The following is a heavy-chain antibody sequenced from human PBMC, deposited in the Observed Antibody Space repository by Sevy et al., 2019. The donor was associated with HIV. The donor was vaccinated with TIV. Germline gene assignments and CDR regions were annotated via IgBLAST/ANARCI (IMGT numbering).Heavy chain of an antibody. CDR3: AREGCTRPHDY. Sequence: GGSLRLSCAVSGFNFNIYSMSWVRQAPWKGLEWVSTLSFGCGKINYADSAKGRFIISRDASTNTLYLQMNSLRAEDTAVYFCAREGCTRPHDYWGQGTLVTVSS. J-gene: IGHJ4*02. V-gene: IGHV3-23*01. CDR2: LSFGCGKI. D-gene: IGHD2-8*01. CDR1: GFNFNIYS.